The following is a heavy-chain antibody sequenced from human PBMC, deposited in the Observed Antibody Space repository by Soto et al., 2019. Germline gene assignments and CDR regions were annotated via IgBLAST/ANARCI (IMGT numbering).Heavy chain of an antibody. V-gene: IGHV4-30-4*01. D-gene: IGHD3-16*02. CDR2: IYYDGSA. Sequence: QVQLQESGPGLVKPSQTLSLTCTVSGGSVNTADYYWTWIRQSPGKGLEWIVNIYYDGSAYPNPSLTSRVTASVATSKDQFSLNLFSVTAADTAVYYCARRMRDTYQYYNWFDPWGQGTLVTVSS. CDR3: ARRMRDTYQYYNWFDP. J-gene: IGHJ5*02. CDR1: GGSVNTADYY.